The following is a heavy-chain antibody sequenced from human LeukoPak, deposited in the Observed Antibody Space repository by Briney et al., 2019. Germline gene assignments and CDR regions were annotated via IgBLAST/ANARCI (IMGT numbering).Heavy chain of an antibody. CDR1: GFTFSSYA. J-gene: IGHJ4*02. V-gene: IGHV3-30-3*01. D-gene: IGHD2-2*01. Sequence: GGSLRLSCAASGFTFSSYAMHWVRQAPGKGLEWVAVISYDGSNKYYADSVKGRFTISRDNSKNTLYLQMNSLRAEDTAVYYCAKDLYAQKYEWDIVVVPAAFPGDYWGQGTLVTVSS. CDR3: AKDLYAQKYEWDIVVVPAAFPGDY. CDR2: ISYDGSNK.